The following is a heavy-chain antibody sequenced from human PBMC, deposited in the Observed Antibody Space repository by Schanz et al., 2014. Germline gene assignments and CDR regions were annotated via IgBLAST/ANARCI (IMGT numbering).Heavy chain of an antibody. CDR2: IGGSGGTT. J-gene: IGHJ6*02. Sequence: VQLVESGGGVVRPGRSLRLSCAASGFTFSKAWMTWVRQAPGKGLEWVSTIGGSGGTTYYADSVRGRFTISRDNSKNTLFLQMNSLRAEDTAVYYCAKSSPYYGSGSFPSNAYGMDVWGQGTAVTVSS. D-gene: IGHD3-10*01. CDR3: AKSSPYYGSGSFPSNAYGMDV. CDR1: GFTFSKAW. V-gene: IGHV3-23*04.